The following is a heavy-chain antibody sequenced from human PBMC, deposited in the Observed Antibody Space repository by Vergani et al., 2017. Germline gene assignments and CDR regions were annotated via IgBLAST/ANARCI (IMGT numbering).Heavy chain of an antibody. V-gene: IGHV3-23*01. CDR3: ASPITGTTPQDY. D-gene: IGHD1-14*01. J-gene: IGHJ4*02. CDR1: GFTFSTHA. CDR2: ISGSGGST. Sequence: DVQLLQSGGDLVQPGGSLKLSCVASGFTFSTHAMSWVRQTPGKGLEWVSAISGSGGSTYYADSVKGRFTISRDNSKNTLYLQMNSLRAEDTAVYYCASPITGTTPQDYWGQGTLVTVSS.